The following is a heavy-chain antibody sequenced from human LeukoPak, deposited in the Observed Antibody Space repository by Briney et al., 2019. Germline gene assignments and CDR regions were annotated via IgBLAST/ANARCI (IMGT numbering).Heavy chain of an antibody. CDR2: IYYSGST. V-gene: IGHV4-59*01. Sequence: PSETLSLTCTVSGGSISSYYWSWIRQPPGKGLEWIGYIYYSGSTSYNPSLKSRVTISVDTSKNQFSLKLSSVTAADTAVYYCAREGSTWGQGTLVTVSS. J-gene: IGHJ4*02. CDR3: AREGST. D-gene: IGHD5/OR15-5a*01. CDR1: GGSISSYY.